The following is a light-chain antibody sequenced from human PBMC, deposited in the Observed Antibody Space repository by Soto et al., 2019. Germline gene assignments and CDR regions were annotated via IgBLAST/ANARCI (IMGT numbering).Light chain of an antibody. CDR3: QHFGGSWT. CDR2: GAT. V-gene: IGKV3-20*01. CDR1: QSVTSNS. Sequence: EIVLTQSPGTLSLSPGERATLSCRASQSVTSNSFAWYQQKPGQPPRVLIYGATSRATGIPDRFSGSGSGTDFTLTITRVEPDDFAVYCWQHFGGSWTFGQGTKVEI. J-gene: IGKJ1*01.